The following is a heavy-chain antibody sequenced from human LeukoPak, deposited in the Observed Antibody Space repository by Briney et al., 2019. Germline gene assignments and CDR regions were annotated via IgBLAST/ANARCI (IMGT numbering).Heavy chain of an antibody. Sequence: GGSLRLSCAASGFTFSSYAMHWVRQAPGKGLEWVAVISYDGSNKYYADSVKGRFTISRDNSKNTLYLQMNSLRAEDTAVYYCAKDTPRLDYWGQGTLVTVSS. CDR1: GFTFSSYA. J-gene: IGHJ4*02. CDR2: ISYDGSNK. CDR3: AKDTPRLDY. V-gene: IGHV3-30-3*01.